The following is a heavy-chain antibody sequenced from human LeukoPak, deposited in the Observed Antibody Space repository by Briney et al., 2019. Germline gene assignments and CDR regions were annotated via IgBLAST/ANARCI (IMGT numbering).Heavy chain of an antibody. V-gene: IGHV3-43*02. CDR1: GLPIGDFA. J-gene: IGHJ4*02. Sequence: SGGSLRLSCVASGLPIGDFAMHWVRQAPGQGLESVSLISGDGVSTFFADSVKGRFSISRDNSKNSLFLEMSSLRTEDTAMYYCARESGKFDYWGQGTLVAVSS. CDR2: ISGDGVST. CDR3: ARESGKFDY.